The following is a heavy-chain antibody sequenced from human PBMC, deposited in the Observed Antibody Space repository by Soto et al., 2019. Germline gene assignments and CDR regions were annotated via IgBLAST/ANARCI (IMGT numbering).Heavy chain of an antibody. CDR1: GGSISSYY. CDR3: ASLRSSSWADY. V-gene: IGHV4-59*08. D-gene: IGHD6-13*01. J-gene: IGHJ4*02. CDR2: IYYSGST. Sequence: SETLSLTCTFSGGSISSYYWSWIRQPPGKGLEWIGYIYYSGSTYYNPSLKSRVTISVDTSKNQFSLKLSSVTAADTAVYYCASLRSSSWADYWGQGTLVTVSS.